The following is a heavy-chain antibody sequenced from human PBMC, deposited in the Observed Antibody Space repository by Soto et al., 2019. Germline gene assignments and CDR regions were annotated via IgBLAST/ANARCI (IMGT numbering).Heavy chain of an antibody. V-gene: IGHV3-53*01. CDR3: ARDLTTVTTLAYYGMDV. CDR1: GFTVSSNY. Sequence: PGGSLRLSCAASGFTVSSNYMSWVRQAPGKGLEWVSVIYSGGSTYYADSVKGRFTISRDNSKNTLYLQMNSLRAEDTAVYYCARDLTTVTTLAYYGMDVWGQGTTVTVSS. D-gene: IGHD4-4*01. CDR2: IYSGGST. J-gene: IGHJ6*02.